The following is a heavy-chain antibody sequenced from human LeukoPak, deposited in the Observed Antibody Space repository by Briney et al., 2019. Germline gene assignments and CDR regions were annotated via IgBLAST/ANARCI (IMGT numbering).Heavy chain of an antibody. CDR3: ARAKSPYGDYFDY. CDR1: GFTFSGYW. D-gene: IGHD4-17*01. CDR2: IWYDGSNK. J-gene: IGHJ4*02. Sequence: PGGSLRLSCAASGFTFSGYWMNWVRQAPGKGLEWVAVIWYDGSNKYYADSVKGRFTISRDNSKNTLYLQMNSLRAEDTAVYYCARAKSPYGDYFDYWGQGTLVTVSS. V-gene: IGHV3-33*08.